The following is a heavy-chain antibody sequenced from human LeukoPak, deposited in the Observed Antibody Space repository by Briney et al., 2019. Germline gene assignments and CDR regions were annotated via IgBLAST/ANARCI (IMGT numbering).Heavy chain of an antibody. V-gene: IGHV5-10-1*01. CDR2: IDPSDSYT. Sequence: GESLKISCKGSGYSFTSYWISWVRQMPGKGLEWMGRIDPSDSYTNYSPSFQGHVTISADKSISTAYLQWSSLKASDIAMYYCARQGTSEDYYGMDVWGKGTTVTVSS. CDR3: ARQGTSEDYYGMDV. CDR1: GYSFTSYW. D-gene: IGHD3-3*01. J-gene: IGHJ6*04.